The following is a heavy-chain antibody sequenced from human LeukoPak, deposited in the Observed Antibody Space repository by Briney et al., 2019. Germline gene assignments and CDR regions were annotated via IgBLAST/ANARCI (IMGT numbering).Heavy chain of an antibody. Sequence: PGGSLRLSCAASGFTFSSYWMSWVRQAPGKGLEWVANIKQDGSEKYYVDSVKGQFTISRDNAKNSLYLQMNSLRAEDTAVYYCARELSSGYYYYGMDVWGQGTTVTVSS. CDR2: IKQDGSEK. V-gene: IGHV3-7*01. CDR3: ARELSSGYYYYGMDV. J-gene: IGHJ6*02. D-gene: IGHD3-10*01. CDR1: GFTFSSYW.